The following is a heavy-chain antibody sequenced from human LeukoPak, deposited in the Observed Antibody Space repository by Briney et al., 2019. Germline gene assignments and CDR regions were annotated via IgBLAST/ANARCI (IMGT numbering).Heavy chain of an antibody. CDR3: ARDAGGSGRHYYYDMDV. J-gene: IGHJ6*02. CDR2: IYYSGST. V-gene: IGHV4-59*01. Sequence: SETLSLTCTVSGGSISSYYWSWIRQPPGKGLEWIGYIYYSGSTNYNPSLKSRVTISVDTSKNQFSLKLSSVTAADTAVYYCARDAGGSGRHYYYDMDVWGQGTTVTVS. CDR1: GGSISSYY. D-gene: IGHD3-10*01.